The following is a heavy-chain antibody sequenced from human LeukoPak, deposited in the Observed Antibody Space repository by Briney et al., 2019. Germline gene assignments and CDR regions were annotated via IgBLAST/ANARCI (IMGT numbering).Heavy chain of an antibody. CDR1: GGSISSSSYY. CDR3: ARVWGHGSGSYWYFDL. D-gene: IGHD3-10*01. Sequence: SETLSLTCTVSGGSISSSSYYWGWIRQPPGKGLEWIGSIYYSGSTYYNPSLKSRVTISVDTSKNQFSLKLSSVTAADTAVYYCARVWGHGSGSYWYFDLWGRGTLVTVSS. J-gene: IGHJ2*01. V-gene: IGHV4-39*07. CDR2: IYYSGST.